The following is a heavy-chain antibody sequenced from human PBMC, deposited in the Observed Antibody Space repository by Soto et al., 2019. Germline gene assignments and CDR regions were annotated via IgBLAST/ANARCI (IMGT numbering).Heavy chain of an antibody. V-gene: IGHV3-33*06. CDR1: GFTFSTYG. CDR3: AKVEYXSXXDY. J-gene: IGHJ4*02. Sequence: PGGSLRLSCEASGFTFSTYGMHWIRQAPGKGLEWLAIIWNDGSNEYYADSVKGRFTISRDNSKNTLYLQLNSLRAEDTAVYYCAKVEYXSXXDYWGQGTLVTVSS. CDR2: IWNDGSNE. D-gene: IGHD6-6*01.